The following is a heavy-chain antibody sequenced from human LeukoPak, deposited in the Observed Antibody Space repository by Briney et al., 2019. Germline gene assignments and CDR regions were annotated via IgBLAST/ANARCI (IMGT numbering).Heavy chain of an antibody. V-gene: IGHV1-2*06. D-gene: IGHD2/OR15-2a*01. J-gene: IGHJ6*03. CDR3: ARGIYSTELYFYMDV. CDR2: INPNSRAT. Sequence: ATLSLSCKASGYAFTGYYMDWVRQAPGQGLEWIGRINPNSRATNNAHKVQGRVAMTRDTSISTAYMDFNVLRSDDTAVYYCARGIYSTELYFYMDVWGKGTTVTVYS. CDR1: GYAFTGYY.